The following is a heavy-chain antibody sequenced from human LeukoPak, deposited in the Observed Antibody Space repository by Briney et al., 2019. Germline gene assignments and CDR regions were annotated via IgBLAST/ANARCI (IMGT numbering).Heavy chain of an antibody. J-gene: IGHJ4*02. CDR2: INPNSGGT. V-gene: IGHV1-2*02. D-gene: IGHD5-24*01. CDR3: ARARRDGYKWAYYY. Sequence: ASVKVSCKASGYTFTGYYMHWVRQAPGQGLEWMGWINPNSGGTNYAQKFQGRVTTTRDTSISTAYMELSRLRSDDTAVYYCARARRDGYKWAYYYWGQGTLVTVSS. CDR1: GYTFTGYY.